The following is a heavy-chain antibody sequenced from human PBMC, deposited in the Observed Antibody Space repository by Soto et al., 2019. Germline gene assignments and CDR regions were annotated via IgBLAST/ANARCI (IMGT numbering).Heavy chain of an antibody. V-gene: IGHV1-8*01. J-gene: IGHJ6*03. D-gene: IGHD3-16*01. CDR1: GYTFTSYD. CDR3: AGGGGWVGAGELATGVMDF. CDR2: MNPNSGNT. Sequence: ASVKVSCKASGYTFTSYDINWVRQATGQGLEWMGWMNPNSGNTGYAQKFQGRVTMTRNTSISTAYMELSSLRSEDTAVYYCAGGGGWVGAGELATGVMDFWGKGTSVTVSS.